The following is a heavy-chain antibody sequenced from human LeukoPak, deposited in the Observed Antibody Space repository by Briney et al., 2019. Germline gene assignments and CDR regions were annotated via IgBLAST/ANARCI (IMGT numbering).Heavy chain of an antibody. CDR2: IYSGGST. Sequence: PGRSLRLSCAASGFTFSNYGMHWVRQAPGKWLEWVSVIYSGGSTFYTDSVKGRFTISRDNSKNTVYLQMNSLRAEDTGVYYCARVRVVGSTYDAFDIWGQGTMVTVSS. D-gene: IGHD1-26*01. J-gene: IGHJ3*02. V-gene: IGHV3-66*01. CDR1: GFTFSNYG. CDR3: ARVRVVGSTYDAFDI.